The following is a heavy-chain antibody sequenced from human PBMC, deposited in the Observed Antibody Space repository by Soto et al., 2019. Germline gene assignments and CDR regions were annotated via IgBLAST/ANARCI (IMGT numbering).Heavy chain of an antibody. Sequence: HPGGSLRLSCSASGFTFSSYAMHWVRQAPGKGLEYVSAISSNGGSTYYADSVKGRFTISRDNSKNTLYLQMSSLRAEDTAVYYCVPYLLAYCGGDCYPLDFDYWGQGTLVTVSS. CDR2: ISSNGGST. CDR3: VPYLLAYCGGDCYPLDFDY. CDR1: GFTFSSYA. J-gene: IGHJ4*02. V-gene: IGHV3-64D*06. D-gene: IGHD2-21*02.